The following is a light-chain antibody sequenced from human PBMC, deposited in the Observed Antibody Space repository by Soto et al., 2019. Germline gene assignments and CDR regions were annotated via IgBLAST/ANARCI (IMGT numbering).Light chain of an antibody. CDR3: ISYTGGNPSDG. Sequence: QSVLTQPPSASGSPGQSVPISCTGTSSDVVSHDYMSWYQQHSGKAPKLRIYEVTRRPAGVSDRISGTKSGNSASLTVSVLQAEDEADYYCISYTGGNPSDGFGTWTKVTVL. CDR2: EVT. CDR1: SSDVVSHDY. J-gene: IGLJ1*01. V-gene: IGLV2-8*01.